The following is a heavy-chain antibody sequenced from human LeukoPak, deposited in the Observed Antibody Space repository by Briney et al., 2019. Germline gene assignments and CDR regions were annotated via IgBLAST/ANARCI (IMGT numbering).Heavy chain of an antibody. CDR3: ARAEYKNGFSFDS. CDR2: IYTSGNT. V-gene: IGHV4-61*09. D-gene: IGHD2-8*01. J-gene: IGHJ4*02. Sequence: SETLSLTCTASGGSISSGSYNWSWIRQPAGKGLEWIGHIYTSGNTNYSPSLKSRVTISVDTSNNQFSLRLTSVTAADTALYDCARAEYKNGFSFDSWGQGTMVTVSS. CDR1: GGSISSGSYN.